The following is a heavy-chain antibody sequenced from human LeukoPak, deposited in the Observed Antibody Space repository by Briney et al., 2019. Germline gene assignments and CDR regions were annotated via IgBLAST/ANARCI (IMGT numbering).Heavy chain of an antibody. CDR3: ARHKWERSSSWFDY. J-gene: IGHJ4*02. Sequence: GAALQTSSNGSGYTFPSYCIGWGRPIPGKGLEWMGIIYSGDSDTRYSPSFQGQVTISADKSISTAYLQWSSLKASDTAMYYCARHKWERSSSWFDYWGQGTLVTVSS. CDR1: GYTFPSYC. D-gene: IGHD6-13*01. CDR2: IYSGDSDT. V-gene: IGHV5-51*01.